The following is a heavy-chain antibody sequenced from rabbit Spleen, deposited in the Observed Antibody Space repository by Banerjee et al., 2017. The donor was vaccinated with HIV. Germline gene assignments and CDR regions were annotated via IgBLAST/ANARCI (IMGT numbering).Heavy chain of an antibody. CDR3: GRGRNSTYTSFAL. V-gene: IGHV1S40*01. J-gene: IGHJ4*01. D-gene: IGHD7-1*01. CDR1: GLSFSSYG. Sequence: QSLEESGGDLVKPGASLTLTCTASGLSFSSYGISWVRQAPGKGLELIGCINTGSGSAYYASWAKGRFTISKTSSTTVTLQMTSLTAADTATYFCGRGRNSTYTSFALWGPGTLVTVS. CDR2: INTGSGSA.